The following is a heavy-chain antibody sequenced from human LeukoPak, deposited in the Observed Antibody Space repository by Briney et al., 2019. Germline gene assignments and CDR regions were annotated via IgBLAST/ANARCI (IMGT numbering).Heavy chain of an antibody. D-gene: IGHD1-26*01. CDR3: ARGARPGSYYDY. J-gene: IGHJ4*02. CDR2: IGTAGDT. Sequence: GGSLRLSCAVSGFTFSSYDMHWVRQATGKGLEWVSAIGTAGDTYYPGSVKGRFTISRENAKNSLYLQMNSLRAGDTAVYYCARGARPGSYYDYWGQGTLVTVSS. V-gene: IGHV3-13*01. CDR1: GFTFSSYD.